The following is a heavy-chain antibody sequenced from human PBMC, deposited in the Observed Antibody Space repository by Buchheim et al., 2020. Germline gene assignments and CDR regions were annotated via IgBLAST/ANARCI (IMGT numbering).Heavy chain of an antibody. CDR1: GYSFTSYW. J-gene: IGHJ6*02. Sequence: EVQLVQSGAEVKKPGESLKISCKGSGYSFTSYWIGWVRQMPGKGLEWMGIIYPGDSATRYSPSFQGQATISADKSISTAYLQWSSLKASDTAMYYCARHLVHSSGWYPRSYYCYGMDVWGQGTT. CDR2: IYPGDSAT. D-gene: IGHD6-19*01. V-gene: IGHV5-51*01. CDR3: ARHLVHSSGWYPRSYYCYGMDV.